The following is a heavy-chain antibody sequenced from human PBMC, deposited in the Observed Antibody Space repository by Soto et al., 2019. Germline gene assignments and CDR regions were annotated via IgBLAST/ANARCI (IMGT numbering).Heavy chain of an antibody. CDR1: GDSVSSNSAA. CDR2: TYYRSKWYN. J-gene: IGHJ5*02. V-gene: IGHV6-1*01. CDR3: ARDIVVVTRTGGFDP. Sequence: SQPRSLTFAISGDSVSSNSAAWKLIRQSPSRGLEWLGRTYYRSKWYNDYAVSVKSRITINPDTSKDQFSLQLNSVTPEDTAVYYCARDIVVVTRTGGFDPWGQGTLVTVSS. D-gene: IGHD2-15*01.